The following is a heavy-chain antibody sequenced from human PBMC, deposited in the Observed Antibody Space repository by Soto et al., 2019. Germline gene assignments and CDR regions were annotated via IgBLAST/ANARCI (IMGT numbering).Heavy chain of an antibody. J-gene: IGHJ5*02. CDR3: ARGVADTAMVIGWLDP. CDR1: GGTFSSYA. V-gene: IGHV1-69*12. D-gene: IGHD5-18*01. CDR2: IIPIFGTA. Sequence: QVQLVQSGAEVKKPGSSVKVSCKASGGTFSSYAISWVRQAPGQGLEWMGGIIPIFGTANYAQKFQGRVRIAADESTSTAYMELSSLRSEDTAVYYCARGVADTAMVIGWLDPWGQGTLVTVSS.